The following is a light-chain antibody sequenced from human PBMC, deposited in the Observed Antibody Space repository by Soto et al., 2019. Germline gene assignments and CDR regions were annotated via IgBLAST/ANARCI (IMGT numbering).Light chain of an antibody. CDR1: QSLLHSNGYNY. CDR2: LGS. J-gene: IGKJ1*01. CDR3: MQALQTPWT. V-gene: IGKV2-28*01. Sequence: DIVMTQSPLSLPVTPGEPASISCRSSQSLLHSNGYNYLDWYLQKPGQSPQLLIYLGSNRASRVPDRFSGSGSGTDFTLKISRVEAEDVGLYYCMQALQTPWTFGQGTKVEIK.